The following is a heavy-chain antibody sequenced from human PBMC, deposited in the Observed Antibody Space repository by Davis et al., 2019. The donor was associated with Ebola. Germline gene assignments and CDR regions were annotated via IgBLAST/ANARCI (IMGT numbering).Heavy chain of an antibody. Sequence: AASVKVSCKASRCTFSSYAISWVRQAPGQGLEWMGGIIPIFGTANYAQKFQGRVTITADESTSTAYMELSSLRSEDTAVYYCARVESRRDWFDPWGQGTLVTVSS. CDR3: ARVESRRDWFDP. CDR1: RCTFSSYA. J-gene: IGHJ5*02. D-gene: IGHD6-13*01. CDR2: IIPIFGTA. V-gene: IGHV1-69*13.